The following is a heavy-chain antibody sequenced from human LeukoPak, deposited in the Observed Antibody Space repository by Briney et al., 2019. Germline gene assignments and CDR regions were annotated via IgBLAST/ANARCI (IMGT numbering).Heavy chain of an antibody. CDR3: ARRPYAGAFDI. J-gene: IGHJ3*02. D-gene: IGHD4-17*01. V-gene: IGHV3-23*01. CDR1: GFTFSTSA. CDR2: IGDSGSST. Sequence: GGSLRLSCAASGFTFSTSAMSWVRQVPGKGLEWVSSIGDSGSSTYYADSVKGRFIISRDNSKNTLYLQMSSLRVEDTAIYYCARRPYAGAFDIWGQGTMVTVSS.